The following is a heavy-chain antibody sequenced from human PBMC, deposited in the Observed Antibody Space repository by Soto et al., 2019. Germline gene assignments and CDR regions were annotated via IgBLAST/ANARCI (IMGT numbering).Heavy chain of an antibody. V-gene: IGHV4-59*01. CDR1: GGSISSYY. Sequence: LETLSLTCTVSGGSISSYYWGWVPEPPGKGLEWIGYIYYSGSTNYNPSLKSRVTISVDTSKDQFSLKLSSVTAADTAVYYCARRITMIVVETGPFDYWGQGTLVTVSS. CDR2: IYYSGST. J-gene: IGHJ4*02. CDR3: ARRITMIVVETGPFDY. D-gene: IGHD3-22*01.